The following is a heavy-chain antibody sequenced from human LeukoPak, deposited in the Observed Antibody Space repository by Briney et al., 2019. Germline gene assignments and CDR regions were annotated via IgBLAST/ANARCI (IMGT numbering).Heavy chain of an antibody. J-gene: IGHJ4*02. Sequence: GGSLRLSCAASGFTFDDYAMHWVRQAPGKGLEWVSGISWNSGSIGYADSVKGRFTISRDNAKNSLYLQMNSLRAEDTALYYCARGEIRRFDYWGQGTLVTVSS. D-gene: IGHD1-26*01. V-gene: IGHV3-9*01. CDR3: ARGEIRRFDY. CDR1: GFTFDDYA. CDR2: ISWNSGSI.